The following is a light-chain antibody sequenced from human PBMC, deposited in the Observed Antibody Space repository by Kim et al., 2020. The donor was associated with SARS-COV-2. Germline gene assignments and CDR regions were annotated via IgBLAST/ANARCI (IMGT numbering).Light chain of an antibody. CDR2: KDS. J-gene: IGLJ3*02. CDR1: VLAKRY. V-gene: IGLV3-27*01. Sequence: SVSPGQNPRITCSGDVLAKRYARWFQQKPGQAPLLVIYKDSKRPSGIPERFSGSSSGTTVTLTISGAQVEDEADYYCYSAADNNWLFGGGTQLTVL. CDR3: YSAADNNWL.